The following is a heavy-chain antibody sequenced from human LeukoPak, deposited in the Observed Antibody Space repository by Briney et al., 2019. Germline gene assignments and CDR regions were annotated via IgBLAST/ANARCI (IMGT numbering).Heavy chain of an antibody. CDR3: ARQNRDIWFGELSGWFDP. CDR2: IYYSGST. D-gene: IGHD3-10*01. CDR1: GGSISSSSYY. J-gene: IGHJ5*02. V-gene: IGHV4-39*01. Sequence: SETLSLTCTVSGGSISSSSYYWGWIRQPPGKGLEWIGSIYYSGSTYYNPSLKSRVTISVDTSKNQFSLKLSSVTAADTAVYYCARQNRDIWFGELSGWFDPWGQGTLVTVSS.